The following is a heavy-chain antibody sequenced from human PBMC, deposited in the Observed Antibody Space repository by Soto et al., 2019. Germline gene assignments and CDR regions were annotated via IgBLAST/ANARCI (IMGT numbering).Heavy chain of an antibody. Sequence: PSETLSLTCSLSGASITITTYFWAWIRQPPGKGLEWVGSIYYGGKTHYNPSLKSRTTISVDRSRNQFSLQVSSVTAADTAVYYCAKNLPRTGRFDYWGQVTGVT. CDR2: IYYGGKT. V-gene: IGHV4-39*01. CDR3: AKNLPRTGRFDY. CDR1: GASITITTYF. J-gene: IGHJ4*02.